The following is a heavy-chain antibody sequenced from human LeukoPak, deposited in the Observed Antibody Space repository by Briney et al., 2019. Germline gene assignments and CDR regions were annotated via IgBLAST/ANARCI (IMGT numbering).Heavy chain of an antibody. CDR3: ARRLGTDYDILTGTSGHDAFDI. V-gene: IGHV5-51*01. CDR1: GYSFTSYW. D-gene: IGHD3-9*01. CDR2: IYPGDSDT. Sequence: GESLKISCKGSGYSFTSYWIGWVRQMPGKGLEWMGIIYPGDSDTRYSPSFQGQVTISADKSISTAYLQWSSLKASDTAMYYCARRLGTDYDILTGTSGHDAFDIWGQGTMVPVSS. J-gene: IGHJ3*02.